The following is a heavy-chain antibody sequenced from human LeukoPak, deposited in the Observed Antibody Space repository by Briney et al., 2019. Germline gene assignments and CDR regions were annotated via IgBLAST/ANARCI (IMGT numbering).Heavy chain of an antibody. CDR1: GYTLTELS. CDR2: FDPEDGET. J-gene: IGHJ6*02. V-gene: IGHV1-24*01. D-gene: IGHD5-12*01. CDR3: ATVNSRGGWLNGGMDV. Sequence: ASVKVSCKVSGYTLTELSMHWVRQAPGKGLEWMGGFDPEDGETIYAQKFQGRVTMTEDTSTDTAYMELSSLRSEDTAVYYCATVNSRGGWLNGGMDVWGQGTTVTVSS.